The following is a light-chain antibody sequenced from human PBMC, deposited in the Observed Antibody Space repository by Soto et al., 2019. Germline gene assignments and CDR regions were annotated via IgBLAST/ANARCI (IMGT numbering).Light chain of an antibody. CDR1: QSISNY. CDR2: DAS. CDR3: QQRNNWA. Sequence: EIVLTQSPATLSLSPGERATLSCRASQSISNYLAWYQQKPGQAPKLLIYDASTRATGIPARFSGSGSGTDFTLTISSLEAEDFAVYYCQQRNNWAFGGGTKVEIK. V-gene: IGKV3-11*01. J-gene: IGKJ4*01.